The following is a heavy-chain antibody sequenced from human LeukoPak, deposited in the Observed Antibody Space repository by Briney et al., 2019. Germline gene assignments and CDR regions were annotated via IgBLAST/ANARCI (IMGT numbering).Heavy chain of an antibody. Sequence: GGSLRLSCAASGFTFSSYAMSWVRQAPGKGLEWVSAISGSGGSTYYADSVKGRFTISRDNAKNSLYLEMNSLRAEDTAVYYCTRGLYHYYYGMDVWGQGTTVTVSS. V-gene: IGHV3-23*01. J-gene: IGHJ6*02. CDR3: TRGLYHYYYGMDV. CDR2: ISGSGGST. CDR1: GFTFSSYA.